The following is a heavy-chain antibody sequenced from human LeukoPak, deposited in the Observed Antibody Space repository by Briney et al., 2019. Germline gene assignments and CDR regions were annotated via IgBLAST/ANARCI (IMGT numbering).Heavy chain of an antibody. CDR3: ARGLGYYDSSGYYYFDY. CDR1: GGSFSGYY. V-gene: IGHV4-34*01. D-gene: IGHD3-22*01. Sequence: SETLSLTCAVYGGSFSGYYWGWIRQPPGKGLEWIGEINHSGSTNYNPSLKSRVTISVDTSKNQFSLKLSSVTAADTAVYYCARGLGYYDSSGYYYFDYWGQGTLVTVSS. J-gene: IGHJ4*02. CDR2: INHSGST.